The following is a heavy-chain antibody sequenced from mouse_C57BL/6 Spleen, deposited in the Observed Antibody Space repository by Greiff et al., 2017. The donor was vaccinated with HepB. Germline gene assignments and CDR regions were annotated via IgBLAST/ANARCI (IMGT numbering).Heavy chain of an antibody. Sequence: QVQLKQSGAELVRPGSSVKLSCKASGYTFTSYWMDWVKQRPGQGLEWIGNIYPSDSETHYNQKFKDKATLTVDKSSSTAYMQLSSLTSEDSAVYYCAYGSSFYYAMDYWGQGTSVTVSS. D-gene: IGHD1-1*01. J-gene: IGHJ4*01. CDR3: AYGSSFYYAMDY. CDR1: GYTFTSYW. V-gene: IGHV1-61*01. CDR2: IYPSDSET.